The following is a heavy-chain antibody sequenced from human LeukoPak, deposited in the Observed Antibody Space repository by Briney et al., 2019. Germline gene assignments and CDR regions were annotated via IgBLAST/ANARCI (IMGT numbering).Heavy chain of an antibody. J-gene: IGHJ6*03. Sequence: GGSLRLSCAASGFKVSSRYMCCVRQAPGRGLEWVSVIYSGGSTYYADSVKGRFIISRDNLKNTVFLQVNSLRVEDTAVYYCARDNGPGYYYYLDVWGKGTTVTVSS. V-gene: IGHV3-53*01. CDR1: GFKVSSRY. D-gene: IGHD2-8*01. CDR2: IYSGGST. CDR3: ARDNGPGYYYYLDV.